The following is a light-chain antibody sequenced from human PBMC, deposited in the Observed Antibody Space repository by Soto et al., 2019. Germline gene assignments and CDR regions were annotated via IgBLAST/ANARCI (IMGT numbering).Light chain of an antibody. CDR2: EVS. J-gene: IGLJ3*02. V-gene: IGLV2-14*01. CDR1: SSDIGNYDF. Sequence: QSALTQPASVSGSPGQSITISCTGTSSDIGNYDFVSWYQQVPGTAPKAMIYEVSSRPSGVSNRFSGSKSGNTASLTISGLQAEDEADYYCASWDNSLNGLVFGGGTKVTVL. CDR3: ASWDNSLNGLV.